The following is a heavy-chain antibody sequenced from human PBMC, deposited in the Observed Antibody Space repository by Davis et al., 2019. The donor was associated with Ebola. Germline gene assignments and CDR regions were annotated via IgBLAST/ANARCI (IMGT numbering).Heavy chain of an antibody. J-gene: IGHJ6*04. CDR1: GGTFSSYT. Sequence: SVKLSCKASGGTFSSYTISWVRQAPGQGLEWMGRIIPILGIANYAQKFQGRVTITADKSTSTAYMELSSLRSEDAAVYYCARVVSDVVVVAATPLVYYYYGMDVWGKGTTVTVSS. CDR3: ARVVSDVVVVAATPLVYYYYGMDV. CDR2: IIPILGIA. V-gene: IGHV1-69*02. D-gene: IGHD2-15*01.